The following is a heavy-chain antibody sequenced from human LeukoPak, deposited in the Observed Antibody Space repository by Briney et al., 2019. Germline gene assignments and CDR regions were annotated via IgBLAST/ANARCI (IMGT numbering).Heavy chain of an antibody. D-gene: IGHD2-2*01. CDR3: ARQRVVVVPAANDNYYYGMDV. V-gene: IGHV5-10-1*01. J-gene: IGHJ6*04. CDR1: GYSFTSYW. Sequence: GGSLKISCKGSGYSFTSYWISWVRQMPGKGLEWMGRIDPSDSYTNYSPSFQGHVTISADKSISTAYLQWSSLKASDTAMYYCARQRVVVVPAANDNYYYGMDVWGKGTTVTVSS. CDR2: IDPSDSYT.